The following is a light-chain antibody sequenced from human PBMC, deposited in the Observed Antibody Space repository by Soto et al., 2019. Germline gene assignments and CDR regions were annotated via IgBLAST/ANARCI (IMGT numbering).Light chain of an antibody. CDR1: SSDVGGYDY. CDR3: SSYEASNNFV. CDR2: EVT. V-gene: IGLV2-8*01. J-gene: IGLJ1*01. Sequence: QSVLTQPPSASGSPGQSVTISCTGTSSDVGGYDYVSWYQQHAGKAPKLMIYEVTKRPSGVPDRFSGSKSGNTASLTVSGLQAEDEADYYCSSYEASNNFVFGTGTKVTVL.